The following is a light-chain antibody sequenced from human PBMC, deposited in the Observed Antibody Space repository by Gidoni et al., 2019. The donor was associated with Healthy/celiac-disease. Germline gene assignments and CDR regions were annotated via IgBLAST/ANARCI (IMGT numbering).Light chain of an antibody. CDR2: EVS. V-gene: IGLV2-14*01. J-gene: IGLJ2*01. Sequence: SALPHPPSVSGSPGQSITISCTGTSSDVGGYNYVPWYQQHPGKAPKLMIYEVSNRPSGVSNRFTGCKSGNTASRTISGLQAEDEDDDYCSSYTSSSLVFGGGTKLTVL. CDR1: SSDVGGYNY. CDR3: SSYTSSSLV.